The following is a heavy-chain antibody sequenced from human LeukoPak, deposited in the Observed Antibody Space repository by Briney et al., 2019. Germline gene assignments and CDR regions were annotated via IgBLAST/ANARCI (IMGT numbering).Heavy chain of an antibody. J-gene: IGHJ4*02. CDR1: GGSISSYY. CDR2: IYYSGST. CDR3: ARERGVATMYYFDY. V-gene: IGHV4-59*01. D-gene: IGHD5-24*01. Sequence: PSETLSLTCTVSGGSISSYYWSWIRQPPGKGLEWIGYIYYSGSTNYNPSLKSRVTISVDTSKNQFSLKLSSVTAADTAVYYCARERGVATMYYFDYWGQGTLVTVSS.